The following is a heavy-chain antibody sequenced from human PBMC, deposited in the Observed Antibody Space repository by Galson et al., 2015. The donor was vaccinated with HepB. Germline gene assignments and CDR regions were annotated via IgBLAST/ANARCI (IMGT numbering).Heavy chain of an antibody. Sequence: SLRLSCAASDFTFTTYTMNWVRQAPGKGLEWVSSISGNSDYIYYADSVKGRFTISRDNAKNSLYLQMNSLRAEDTAVYYCASESWGSFEFWGQGTLVTVPS. CDR3: ASESWGSFEF. J-gene: IGHJ4*02. CDR1: DFTFTTYT. V-gene: IGHV3-21*01. CDR2: ISGNSDYI. D-gene: IGHD7-27*01.